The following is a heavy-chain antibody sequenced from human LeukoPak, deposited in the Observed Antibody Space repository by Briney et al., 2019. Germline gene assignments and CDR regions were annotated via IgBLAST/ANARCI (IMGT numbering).Heavy chain of an antibody. V-gene: IGHV1-69*05. D-gene: IGHD2-2*01. Sequence: SVKVSCKASGGTFSSYAISWVRQAPGQGLEWMGGIIPIFGTANYAQKFQGRVTITTDESTSTAYMELSSLRSEDTAVYCCAREGYCSSTSCSFDYWGQGTLVTVSS. CDR1: GGTFSSYA. CDR2: IIPIFGTA. CDR3: AREGYCSSTSCSFDY. J-gene: IGHJ4*02.